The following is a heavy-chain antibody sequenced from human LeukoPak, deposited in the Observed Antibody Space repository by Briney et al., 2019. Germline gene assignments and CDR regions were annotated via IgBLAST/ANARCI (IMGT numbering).Heavy chain of an antibody. D-gene: IGHD6-19*01. V-gene: IGHV3-7*01. CDR1: GFTFSSYW. Sequence: PGGSLRLSCAASGFTFSSYWMSWLRQAPEKGLEWVANIKEDGSEKYYVDSVKGRFSISRDNAKNSLYLQMNSLRAEDTAVYYCARVGSGWYGDYWGQGTLVTVSS. CDR3: ARVGSGWYGDY. CDR2: IKEDGSEK. J-gene: IGHJ4*02.